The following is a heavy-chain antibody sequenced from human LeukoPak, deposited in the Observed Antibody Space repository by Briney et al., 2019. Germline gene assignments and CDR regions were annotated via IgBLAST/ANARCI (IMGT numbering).Heavy chain of an antibody. CDR3: ARRGVPDY. CDR2: ISSSSSTI. D-gene: IGHD3-10*01. CDR1: GFTFSSYS. J-gene: IGHJ4*02. V-gene: IGHV3-48*01. Sequence: PGGSLRLSCAASGFTFSSYSMNWVRQAPGKGLEWVSYISSSSSTIYYADSVKGRFTISRDNAKNSLYLQMNSLRAEDTAVYYCARRGVPDYWGQGTLVTVSS.